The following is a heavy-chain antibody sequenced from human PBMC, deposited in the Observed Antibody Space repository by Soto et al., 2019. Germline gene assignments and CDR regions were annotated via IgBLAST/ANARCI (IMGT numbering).Heavy chain of an antibody. CDR1: GFTFSGSA. CDR2: IRSKANSYAT. J-gene: IGHJ4*02. Sequence: EVQLVESGGGLVQPGGSLKLSCAASGFTFSGSAMHWVRQASGKGLEWVGRIRSKANSYATAYAASVKGRFTISRDDSKNSAYLQINSLKTEDTAVYYCTLSNDLHYWGQGTLVTVSS. D-gene: IGHD1-1*01. V-gene: IGHV3-73*02. CDR3: TLSNDLHY.